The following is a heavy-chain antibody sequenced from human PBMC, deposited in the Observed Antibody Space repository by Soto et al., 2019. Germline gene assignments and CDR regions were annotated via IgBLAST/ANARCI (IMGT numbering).Heavy chain of an antibody. CDR1: GFTFSSYG. V-gene: IGHV3-30*18. CDR3: AKDHVETYFDY. Sequence: PGGSLRLSCAASGFTFSSYGMHWVRQAPGKGLEWVAVISYDGSNKYYADSVKGRFTISRDNSKNTLYLQMNSLRAEDTAVYYCAKDHVETYFDYWGQGTLVTVSS. J-gene: IGHJ4*02. CDR2: ISYDGSNK.